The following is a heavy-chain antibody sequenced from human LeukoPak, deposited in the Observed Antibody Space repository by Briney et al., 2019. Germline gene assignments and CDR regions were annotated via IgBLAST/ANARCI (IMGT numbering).Heavy chain of an antibody. CDR2: ISAYNGKT. CDR1: GYTFTSYG. D-gene: IGHD5-18*01. V-gene: IGHV1-18*01. CDR3: ARDTAMVRFDP. J-gene: IGHJ5*02. Sequence: GASXXVSCKASGYTFTSYGISWVRQAPGQGREGMGWISAYNGKTNYEQKLQGRVTMTTDTSTSTAYMELRSLRSDDTAVYYCARDTAMVRFDPWGQGTLVTASS.